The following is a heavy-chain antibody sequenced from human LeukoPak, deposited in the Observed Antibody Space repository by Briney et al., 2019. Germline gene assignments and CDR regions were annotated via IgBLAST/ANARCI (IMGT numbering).Heavy chain of an antibody. D-gene: IGHD2-2*01. CDR1: GFTFSGYW. J-gene: IGHJ5*02. CDR3: ARDFVLGQPLVALDP. V-gene: IGHV3-7*01. CDR2: MKYDGSVV. Sequence: GGSLRLSRAASGFTFSGYWMNWVRQAPGKGLEWVARMKYDGSVVSYADSVRGRFTISRDNAKNSLYLLMNSLRSEDTAVYFCARDFVLGQPLVALDPWGQGTLVTVSS.